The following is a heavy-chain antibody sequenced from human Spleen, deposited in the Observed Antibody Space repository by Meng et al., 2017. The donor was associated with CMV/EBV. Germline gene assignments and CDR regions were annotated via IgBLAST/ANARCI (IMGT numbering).Heavy chain of an antibody. D-gene: IGHD6-19*01. V-gene: IGHV4-39*07. CDR2: LYYSGIT. CDR3: ARDRRVGSGWYEGQWGIDY. CDR1: GGSISNSPYY. Sequence: SETLSLTCTVSGGSISNSPYYWGWIRQPPGKGLEWIGSLYYSGITYYNPSLKSRVSISVDTSNNQFSLKLRSVTAADTAVYYCARDRRVGSGWYEGQWGIDYWGQGTLVTVSS. J-gene: IGHJ4*02.